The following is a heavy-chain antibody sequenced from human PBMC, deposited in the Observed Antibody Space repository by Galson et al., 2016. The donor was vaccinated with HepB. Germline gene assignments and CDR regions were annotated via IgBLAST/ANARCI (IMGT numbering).Heavy chain of an antibody. CDR2: INPSGGST. D-gene: IGHD3/OR15-3a*01. J-gene: IGHJ4*02. CDR3: ARGTGTGGYFDY. Sequence: SCKASGYTFTSYYRHWVRQAPGQGLEWMGIINPSGGSTSYAQKFQGRVTVTRDTSTSTVYMELSSLRSEDTAVYYCARGTGTGGYFDYWGQGTLVTVSS. CDR1: GYTFTSYY. V-gene: IGHV1-46*01.